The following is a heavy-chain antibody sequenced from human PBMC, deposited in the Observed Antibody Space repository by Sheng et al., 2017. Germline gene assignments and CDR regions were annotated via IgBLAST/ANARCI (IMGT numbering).Heavy chain of an antibody. CDR2: ISGSGITM. V-gene: IGHV3-48*03. CDR3: ARESGYSSSSYPY. Sequence: EVQLVESGGGLVQPRGSLRLSCAASGFSLSSYEMTWVRQAPGKGLEWVSYISGSGITMSYADSVECRFTISRDNAKNSLYLQMNSLRAEDTAVYYCARESGYSSSSYPYWGQGTLVTVSS. D-gene: IGHD6-13*01. CDR1: GFSLSSYE. J-gene: IGHJ4*02.